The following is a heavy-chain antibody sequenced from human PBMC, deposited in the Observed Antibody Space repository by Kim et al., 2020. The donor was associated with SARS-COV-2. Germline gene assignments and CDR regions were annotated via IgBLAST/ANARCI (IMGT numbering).Heavy chain of an antibody. Sequence: GGSLRLSCAASGFTFGDYAMHWVRQAPGKGLEWVSGISWNSGSIGYADSVKGRFTISRDNAKNSLYLQMNSLRAEDTALYYCAKDLRDGLELDIDYWGQGTLVTVSS. CDR1: GFTFGDYA. CDR3: AKDLRDGLELDIDY. CDR2: ISWNSGSI. D-gene: IGHD1-7*01. V-gene: IGHV3-9*01. J-gene: IGHJ4*02.